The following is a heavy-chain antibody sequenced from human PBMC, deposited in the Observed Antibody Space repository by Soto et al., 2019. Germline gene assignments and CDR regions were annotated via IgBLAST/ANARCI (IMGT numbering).Heavy chain of an antibody. CDR1: GFTFSSYT. D-gene: IGHD4-17*01. J-gene: IGHJ6*02. CDR2: IGTSSSYI. CDR3: ARDSVRDYLYYYYGMDV. V-gene: IGHV3-21*01. Sequence: PGGSLRLSCAASGFTFSSYTMNWVRQAPGRGLEWVSSIGTSSSYIYYADSVKGRFTISRDNAKNSLFLQMNSLRADDTAVYYCARDSVRDYLYYYYGMDVWGQGTT.